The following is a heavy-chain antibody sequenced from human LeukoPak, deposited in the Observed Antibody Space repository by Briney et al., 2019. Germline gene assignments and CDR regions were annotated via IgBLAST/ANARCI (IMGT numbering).Heavy chain of an antibody. CDR3: AREGYYDSSGYYPLWDY. CDR1: GYTFTSYG. J-gene: IGHJ4*02. D-gene: IGHD3-22*01. V-gene: IGHV1-18*01. Sequence: GASVKVSCKASGYTFTSYGISWVRQAPGQGLEWMGWISAYNGNTNYAQKLQGRVTMTTDTSTSTAYMELRSLRSDDTAVYYCAREGYYDSSGYYPLWDYWGQGTLVTVSS. CDR2: ISAYNGNT.